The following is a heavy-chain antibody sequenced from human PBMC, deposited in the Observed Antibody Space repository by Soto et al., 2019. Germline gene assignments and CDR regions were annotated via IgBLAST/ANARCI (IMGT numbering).Heavy chain of an antibody. J-gene: IGHJ6*02. Sequence: GGSLRLSCAASGFTFSSYAMHWVRQAPGKGLEYVSAISSNGGSTYYANSVKGRFTISRDNSKNTLYLQMGSLRAEDMAVYYCARVWGIAAAGTYYYYGMDVWGQGPTVTVSS. D-gene: IGHD6-13*01. CDR1: GFTFSSYA. V-gene: IGHV3-64*01. CDR3: ARVWGIAAAGTYYYYGMDV. CDR2: ISSNGGST.